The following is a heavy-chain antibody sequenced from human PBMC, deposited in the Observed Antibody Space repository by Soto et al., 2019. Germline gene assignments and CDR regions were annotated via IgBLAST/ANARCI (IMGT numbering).Heavy chain of an antibody. CDR2: ISYDGSNK. D-gene: IGHD3-10*01. V-gene: IGHV3-30*18. J-gene: IGHJ6*02. CDR1: GFTFSSYG. CDR3: AKLWSGMDV. Sequence: GGSLRLSCAASGFTFSSYGMHWVRQAPGKGLEWVAVISYDGSNKYYADSVKGRFTISRDNSKNTLYLQMSSLRAEDTAVYYCAKLWSGMDVWGQGTSVTVSS.